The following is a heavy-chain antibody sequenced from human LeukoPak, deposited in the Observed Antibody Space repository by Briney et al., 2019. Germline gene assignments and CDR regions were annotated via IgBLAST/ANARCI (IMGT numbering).Heavy chain of an antibody. Sequence: PGGFLRLSCAASGFTFSLYAMHWVRQAPGKGLEYVSAISSNGGSTYYANSVKGRFTISRDNSKNTLYLQMGSLRAEDMAVYYCARWVSTSYDAFDIWGQGTMVTVSS. D-gene: IGHD6-6*01. CDR2: ISSNGGST. V-gene: IGHV3-64*01. CDR1: GFTFSLYA. CDR3: ARWVSTSYDAFDI. J-gene: IGHJ3*02.